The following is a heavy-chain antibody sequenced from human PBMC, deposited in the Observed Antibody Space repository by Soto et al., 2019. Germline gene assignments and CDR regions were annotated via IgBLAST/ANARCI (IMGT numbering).Heavy chain of an antibody. J-gene: IGHJ4*02. Sequence: GASVKVSCKASGYTFTGYYMHWVRQAPGQGLEWMGWINPSSGGTNYAQKFQGWVTMTRDTSISTAYVELSRLRSDDTAVYYCARSDSSGYSPDYWGQGTLVTVSS. CDR1: GYTFTGYY. V-gene: IGHV1-2*04. D-gene: IGHD3-22*01. CDR3: ARSDSSGYSPDY. CDR2: INPSSGGT.